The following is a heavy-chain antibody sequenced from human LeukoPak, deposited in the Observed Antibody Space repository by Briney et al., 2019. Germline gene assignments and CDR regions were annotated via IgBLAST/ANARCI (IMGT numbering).Heavy chain of an antibody. V-gene: IGHV3-23*01. CDR3: ARPHNNWRWYFDL. CDR1: GFTFSSYA. J-gene: IGHJ2*01. D-gene: IGHD3-3*01. Sequence: GGSLRLSCAASGFTFSSYAMSWVRQAPGKGLEWVSVISGGGGNTYYTDSVKGRFTISRDDAKNSLYLQMNSLRAEDTAVYYCARPHNNWRWYFDLWGRGTLVTVSS. CDR2: ISGGGGNT.